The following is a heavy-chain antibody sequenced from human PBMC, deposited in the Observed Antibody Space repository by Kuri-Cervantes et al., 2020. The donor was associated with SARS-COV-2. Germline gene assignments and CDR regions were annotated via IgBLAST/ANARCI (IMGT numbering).Heavy chain of an antibody. CDR2: IYHNGST. CDR3: ARDGSGSYFITHYYGMDV. Sequence: GSLRLSCAVSGGSISSSNWWSWVRQPPGKGLEWIGEIYHNGSTNYNPSLKSRVTISVDTSKDQFSLKLSSVTAADTAVNYCARDGSGSYFITHYYGMDVWGQGTTVTVSS. V-gene: IGHV4-4*02. D-gene: IGHD3-10*01. J-gene: IGHJ6*02. CDR1: GGSISSSNW.